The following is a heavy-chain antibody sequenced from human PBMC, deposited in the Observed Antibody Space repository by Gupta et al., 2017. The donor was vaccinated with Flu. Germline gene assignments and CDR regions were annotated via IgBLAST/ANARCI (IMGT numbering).Heavy chain of an antibody. J-gene: IGHJ4*02. CDR2: ISSSAVT. V-gene: IGHV3-48*03. Sequence: EVLLVESGGGLVQPGGSLGLSCTASGFDFNRYEMSWVRQAPGRGLEWVAFISSSAVTYYTDPVRGRFTISRDNANNLLYLQMSSLRAEDTAVYYCARGHWDNWGQGTLVTVSS. CDR1: GFDFNRYE. CDR3: ARGHWDN.